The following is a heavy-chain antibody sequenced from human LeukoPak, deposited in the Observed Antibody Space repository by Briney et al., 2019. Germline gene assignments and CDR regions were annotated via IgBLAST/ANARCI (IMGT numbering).Heavy chain of an antibody. CDR3: ARGRPHGNDY. J-gene: IGHJ4*02. D-gene: IGHD4-23*01. V-gene: IGHV3-33*08. CDR1: EFTFSTYA. CDR2: IWNDGSNK. Sequence: PGGSLRLSCVASEFTFSTYAMNWDRQAPDKGLEWVAVIWNDGSNKYYADSVRGRFTISRDNSKNTLYLQISSLRTEDTAVYYCARGRPHGNDYWGQGTLVTVFS.